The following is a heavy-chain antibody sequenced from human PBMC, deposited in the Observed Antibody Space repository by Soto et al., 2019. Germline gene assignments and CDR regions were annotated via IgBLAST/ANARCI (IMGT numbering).Heavy chain of an antibody. Sequence: EVQLVESGGGLVQPGGSLKLSCAASGFTFSDSAMHWVRQASGKGLEWVGRIRSKANSYATAYAASVKGRFTISRDDSKNTAYLQMNSLKTEDTAVYYCTRHTCSGGSCYFLDYWGQGTLVTVSS. CDR3: TRHTCSGGSCYFLDY. V-gene: IGHV3-73*01. CDR2: IRSKANSYAT. J-gene: IGHJ4*02. CDR1: GFTFSDSA. D-gene: IGHD2-15*01.